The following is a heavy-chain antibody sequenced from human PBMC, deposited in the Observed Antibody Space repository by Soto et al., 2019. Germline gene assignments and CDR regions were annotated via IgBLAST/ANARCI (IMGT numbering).Heavy chain of an antibody. D-gene: IGHD2-2*03. J-gene: IGHJ6*02. CDR3: ARDGYCISTSCRHYDYYGMDV. V-gene: IGHV1-18*01. Sequence: ASVKVSCKASGYTFTSYGIIWVRQAPGQGLEWMGWISGYNGNTNYAQKLQGRVTMTTDTSTSTAYMELRSLRSDDTAVYYCARDGYCISTSCRHYDYYGMDVWGQGTTVTVSS. CDR2: ISGYNGNT. CDR1: GYTFTSYG.